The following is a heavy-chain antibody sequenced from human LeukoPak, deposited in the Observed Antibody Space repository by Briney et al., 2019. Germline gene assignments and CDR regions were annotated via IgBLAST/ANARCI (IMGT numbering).Heavy chain of an antibody. J-gene: IGHJ6*02. D-gene: IGHD2-15*01. V-gene: IGHV4-59*08. CDR1: GGSISSYY. Sequence: SETLSLTCTVSGGSISSYYWSWIRQPPGKGLQWIGYIYYSGITNYNPSLKSRVTISVDTSNNQFSLKLSCVTAADTAVYYCARRGFGRYCSGGSCSDYYYGMDVWGQGTTVTVSS. CDR3: ARRGFGRYCSGGSCSDYYYGMDV. CDR2: IYYSGIT.